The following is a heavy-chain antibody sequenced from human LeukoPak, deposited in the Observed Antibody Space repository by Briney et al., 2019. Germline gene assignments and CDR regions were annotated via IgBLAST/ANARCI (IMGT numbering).Heavy chain of an antibody. Sequence: SETLSLPCTVSGGSISSSSYYWGWIRQPPGKGLEWIGSIYYSGSTYYNPSLKSRVTISVDTSKNQFSLKLSSVTAADTAVYYCARTYSQGWFDPWGQGTLVTVSS. CDR2: IYYSGST. D-gene: IGHD6-13*01. CDR3: ARTYSQGWFDP. CDR1: GGSISSSSYY. V-gene: IGHV4-39*01. J-gene: IGHJ5*02.